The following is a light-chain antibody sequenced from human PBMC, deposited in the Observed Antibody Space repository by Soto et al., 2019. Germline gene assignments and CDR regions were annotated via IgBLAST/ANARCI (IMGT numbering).Light chain of an antibody. CDR1: QSVSSNY. CDR3: QQYGSSPLT. CDR2: DAS. Sequence: EIVLTQSPDTLSLSPGERATLSCRASQSVSSNYLAWYQQKPGQAPRFLIYDASSRATGIPDRFSGSGSGTDFTLTISRLEPEDVAVYYCQQYGSSPLTFGGVTKVEIK. J-gene: IGKJ4*01. V-gene: IGKV3-20*01.